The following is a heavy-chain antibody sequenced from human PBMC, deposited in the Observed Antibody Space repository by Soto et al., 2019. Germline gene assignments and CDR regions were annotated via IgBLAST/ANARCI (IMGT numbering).Heavy chain of an antibody. CDR2: INQDGSDK. CDR1: GFTFSNSW. D-gene: IGHD3-16*01. Sequence: GGSLRLSCAVSGFTFSNSWLSWVRQAPGKGLEWVANINQDGSDKYYVDSVKGRFTISRENAKNSLYLQMNSLRAEDTAIYYCARVSPVMSPGYWGQGTLVTVSS. CDR3: ARVSPVMSPGY. V-gene: IGHV3-7*05. J-gene: IGHJ4*02.